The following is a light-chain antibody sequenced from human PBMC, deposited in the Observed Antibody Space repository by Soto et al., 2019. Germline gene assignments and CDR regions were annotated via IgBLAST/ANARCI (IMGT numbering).Light chain of an antibody. V-gene: IGKV1-33*01. CDR3: QHYDHLPPLS. Sequence: DIQMTQSPSSLSASVGDRVTITCQASQDIKNYLNWYQKKPGKAPNLLIYDASNLKTGVPSRFSGSGSGTHFTFTISSLQLEDIATYYCQHYDHLPPLSFGGGTKVEIK. CDR2: DAS. J-gene: IGKJ4*01. CDR1: QDIKNY.